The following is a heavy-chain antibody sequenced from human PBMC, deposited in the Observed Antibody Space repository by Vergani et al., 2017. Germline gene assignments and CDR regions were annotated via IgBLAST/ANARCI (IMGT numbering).Heavy chain of an antibody. Sequence: QVQLVQSGAEVKKPGASVKVSCKASGYTFTSYGISWVRQAPGQGLEWMGWISAYNGSTNYAQKLQGRVTMTTDTSTSTAYMELRSLRSDDTAVYYCARDRRFVSGQKHYYYGMDVWGQGTTVTVSS. J-gene: IGHJ6*02. CDR2: ISAYNGST. V-gene: IGHV1-18*01. CDR1: GYTFTSYG. D-gene: IGHD2-15*01. CDR3: ARDRRFVSGQKHYYYGMDV.